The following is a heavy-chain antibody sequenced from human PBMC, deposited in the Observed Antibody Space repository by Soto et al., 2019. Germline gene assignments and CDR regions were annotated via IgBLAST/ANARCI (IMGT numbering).Heavy chain of an antibody. CDR2: ISYDGSNK. CDR3: ARERSSGYYDY. Sequence: QVQLVESGGGVVQPGRSLRLSCAASGFTFSSYGMHWVRQAPGKGLEWVAVISYDGSNKYYADSVKGRFTISRDNSKNTLYLQMNSLRAEDTAVYYCARERSSGYYDYWGQGTLVTVSS. D-gene: IGHD3-22*01. J-gene: IGHJ4*02. CDR1: GFTFSSYG. V-gene: IGHV3-30*03.